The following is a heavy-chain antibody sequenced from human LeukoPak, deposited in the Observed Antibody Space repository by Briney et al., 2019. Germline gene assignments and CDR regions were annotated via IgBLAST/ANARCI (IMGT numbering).Heavy chain of an antibody. V-gene: IGHV4-59*08. Sequence: PSETLSLTCTVSGGSISSYYWSWIRQPPGKGLEWIGYIYYSGSTNYNPSLKSRVTISVDTSKNQFSLQLSSVTAADTAVYYCARLAYASGDYDPFFFDYWGQGNLVTVSS. CDR3: ARLAYASGDYDPFFFDY. CDR2: IYYSGST. J-gene: IGHJ4*02. D-gene: IGHD4-17*01. CDR1: GGSISSYY.